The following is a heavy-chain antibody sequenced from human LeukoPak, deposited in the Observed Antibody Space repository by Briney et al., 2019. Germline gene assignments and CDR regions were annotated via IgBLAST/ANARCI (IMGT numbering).Heavy chain of an antibody. D-gene: IGHD3-10*01. Sequence: ASVKVSFKASGYTFTGYYMHWVRQAPGQGLEWMGWINPNSGGTNYAQKFQGRVTMTRDTSISTAYMELSRLRSDDTVVYYCARDGITMVRGVITYAFDIWGQGTMVTVPS. CDR3: ARDGITMVRGVITYAFDI. CDR1: GYTFTGYY. CDR2: INPNSGGT. J-gene: IGHJ3*02. V-gene: IGHV1-2*02.